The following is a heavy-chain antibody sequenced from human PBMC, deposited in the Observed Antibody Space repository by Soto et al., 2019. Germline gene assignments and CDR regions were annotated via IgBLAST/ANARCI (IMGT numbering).Heavy chain of an antibody. CDR1: SGSFSGYY. V-gene: IGHV4-34*01. CDR2: INHRRST. D-gene: IGHD2-2*01. J-gene: IGHJ4*02. Sequence: SGTLSLTCAVYSGSFSGYYWSWIRQPPGKGLEWIGEINHRRSTNYNPSLKSRVTISVDTSKNQFSLKLSSVTDADKAMYFCARGADPSRLPPFDSWGQGTLVTVSS. CDR3: ARGADPSRLPPFDS.